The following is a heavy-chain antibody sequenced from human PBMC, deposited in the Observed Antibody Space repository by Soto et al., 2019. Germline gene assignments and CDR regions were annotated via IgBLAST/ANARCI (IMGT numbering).Heavy chain of an antibody. CDR3: ARLRIATNNYKWFDP. CDR1: GAALNSGNYY. D-gene: IGHD2-21*01. V-gene: IGHV4-31*03. Sequence: ASETLSLTSSVSGAALNSGNYYWSWIRQVSGKGLEWIGHIYVTGAVDYNPSLRDRITISQDTSERQFSLNLRLVTAADTAVYYCARLRIATNNYKWFDPWGQGTLVTVSS. CDR2: IYVTGAV. J-gene: IGHJ5*02.